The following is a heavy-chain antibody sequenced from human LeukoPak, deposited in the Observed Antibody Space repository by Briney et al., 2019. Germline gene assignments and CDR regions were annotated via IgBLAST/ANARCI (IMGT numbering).Heavy chain of an antibody. V-gene: IGHV3-74*01. Sequence: GGSLRLSCAASGFTFISYWMHWVRQAPGKGLVWVSHINGYGSSTDFADSVKGRFTISRDNAKNTLYLQMNSLRAEDTAVYYCARDAPGNTALDYWGQGTLVTVSS. J-gene: IGHJ4*02. CDR3: ARDAPGNTALDY. CDR1: GFTFISYW. D-gene: IGHD5-18*01. CDR2: INGYGSST.